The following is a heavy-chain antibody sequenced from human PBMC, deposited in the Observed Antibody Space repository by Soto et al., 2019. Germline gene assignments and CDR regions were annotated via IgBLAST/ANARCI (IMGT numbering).Heavy chain of an antibody. CDR3: ARHRPVEPPRYCSSTSCYYFDY. J-gene: IGHJ4*02. V-gene: IGHV4-39*01. D-gene: IGHD2-2*01. CDR2: FYYSGST. Sequence: SETLSLTCTVSGGSISSSIYYWGWIRQPPGKGLEWIGSFYYSGSTYYNPSLKSRATISVDTSKNQISLKLSSVTAADTAVYYCARHRPVEPPRYCSSTSCYYFDYWGQGTLVTVSS. CDR1: GGSISSSIYY.